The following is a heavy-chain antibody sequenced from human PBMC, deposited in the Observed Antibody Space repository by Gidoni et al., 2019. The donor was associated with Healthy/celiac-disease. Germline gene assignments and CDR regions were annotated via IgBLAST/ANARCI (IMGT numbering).Heavy chain of an antibody. CDR2: IIPIFGTA. V-gene: IGHV1-69*01. Sequence: QVQLVQSGAEVKKPGSSVTVSCKASGGTFSSYAISWVRQAPGQGLEWMGGIIPIFGTANDEKKFQGRVTITADESTSTAYMELSSLRSEDTAVYYCARDLQVAVAGSGVYYYGMDVWGQGTTVTVSS. CDR3: ARDLQVAVAGSGVYYYGMDV. J-gene: IGHJ6*02. D-gene: IGHD6-19*01. CDR1: GGTFSSYA.